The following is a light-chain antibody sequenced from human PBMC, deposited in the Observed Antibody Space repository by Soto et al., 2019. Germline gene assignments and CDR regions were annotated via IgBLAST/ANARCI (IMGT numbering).Light chain of an antibody. CDR3: QSYDSSLSGFYV. CDR2: ANS. J-gene: IGLJ1*01. CDR1: SSTIGAGYD. V-gene: IGLV1-40*01. Sequence: QSVLTQPPSLSGAPGQTVIISCTGNSSTIGAGYDVHWYQHLPGTAPKLLISANSNRPSGVPDRFSGSKSGTSASLAITGLQAEDEADYYCQSYDSSLSGFYVFGTGTKVTVL.